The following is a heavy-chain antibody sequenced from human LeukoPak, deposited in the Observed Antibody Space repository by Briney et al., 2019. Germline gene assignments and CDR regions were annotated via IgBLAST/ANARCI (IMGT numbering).Heavy chain of an antibody. CDR2: IDPSDSYT. Sequence: GESLKISCKGSGYSFTSYWISWVRQMPGKGLEWMGRIDPSDSYTNYSPSFQGHVTISADKSISTAYLQWSSLKASDTATYYCAARWNDDLDFDYWGQGTLVTVSS. D-gene: IGHD1-1*01. CDR1: GYSFTSYW. CDR3: AARWNDDLDFDY. J-gene: IGHJ4*02. V-gene: IGHV5-10-1*01.